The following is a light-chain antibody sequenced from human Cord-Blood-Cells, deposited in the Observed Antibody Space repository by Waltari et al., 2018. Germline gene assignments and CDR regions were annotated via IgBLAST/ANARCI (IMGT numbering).Light chain of an antibody. CDR3: QQRSNWPLT. CDR1: PSVSSY. V-gene: IGKV3-11*01. CDR2: DAS. J-gene: IGKJ4*01. Sequence: EIVLTQSLATLSLSPGDRATLSCRASPSVSSYLAGYQQKPGQAPRLLIYDASNRATGIPARFSGRGSGTDCTLTISSLEPEDFAVYYCQQRSNWPLTFGGGTKVEIK.